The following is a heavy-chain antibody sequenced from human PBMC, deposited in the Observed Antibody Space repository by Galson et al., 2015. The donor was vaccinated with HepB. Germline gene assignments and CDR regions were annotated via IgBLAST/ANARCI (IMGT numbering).Heavy chain of an antibody. CDR2: ISYDGSNK. J-gene: IGHJ3*02. D-gene: IGHD2-21*02. V-gene: IGHV3-30*04. CDR1: GFTFSSYA. Sequence: SLRLSCAASGFTFSSYAMHWVRQAPGKGLEWVAVISYDGSNKYYADSVKGRFTISRDNSKNTLYLQMNSLRAEDTAVYYCASPAYCGGDCSAPGAFDIWGQGTMVTVSS. CDR3: ASPAYCGGDCSAPGAFDI.